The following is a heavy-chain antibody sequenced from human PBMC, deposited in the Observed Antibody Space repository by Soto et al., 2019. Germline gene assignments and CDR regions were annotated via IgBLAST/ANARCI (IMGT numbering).Heavy chain of an antibody. CDR3: AMVDNYVTPTPQDV. J-gene: IGHJ6*02. CDR1: GGSISSGDYY. Sequence: PSETLSLTCTVSGGSISSGDYYWSWIRQPPGKGLEWIGYIYYSGSTYYNPSLKSRVTISVDTSTSTAYMDLGSLTSDDTAVYYCAMVDNYVTPTPQDVWGQGTTVTVSS. CDR2: IYYSGST. D-gene: IGHD3-16*01. V-gene: IGHV4-30-4*02.